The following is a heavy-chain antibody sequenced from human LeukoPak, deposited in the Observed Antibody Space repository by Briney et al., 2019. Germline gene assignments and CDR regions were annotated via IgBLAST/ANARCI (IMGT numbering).Heavy chain of an antibody. CDR3: ARGSMVRERGGNWFDP. CDR2: ISAYNGNT. V-gene: IGHV1-18*01. D-gene: IGHD3-10*01. J-gene: IGHJ5*02. CDR1: GYTFTSYG. Sequence: ASVKVSCKASGYTFTSYGISWVRQAPGQGLEWMGWISAYNGNTNYAQKLQGRVTMTTDTSTSTAYMELRSLRSDDTAVYYCARGSMVRERGGNWFDPWGQGTSVTVSS.